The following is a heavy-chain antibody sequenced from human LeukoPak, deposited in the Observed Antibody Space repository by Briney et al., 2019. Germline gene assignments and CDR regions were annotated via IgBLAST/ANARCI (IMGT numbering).Heavy chain of an antibody. CDR2: IWYDGSNK. V-gene: IGHV3-33*01. CDR3: ARGGGYSYGLPWDY. CDR1: GFTFSSYG. Sequence: GRSLRLSSAASGFTFSSYGMHWVRQAPGKGLEWVAVIWYDGSNKYYADSVKGRFTISRDNSKNTLYLQMNSLRAEDTAVYYCARGGGYSYGLPWDYWGQGTLVTVSS. J-gene: IGHJ4*02. D-gene: IGHD5-18*01.